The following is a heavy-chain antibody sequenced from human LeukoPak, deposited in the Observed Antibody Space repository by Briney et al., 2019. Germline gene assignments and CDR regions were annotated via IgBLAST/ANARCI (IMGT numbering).Heavy chain of an antibody. CDR2: INHSGST. J-gene: IGHJ4*02. Sequence: SETLSLTCVVYGGSFSGYYWSYIRQPPGKGLEWIGEINHSGSTNYNPSLKSRVTISVDTSKNQFSLRLSSVTAADTAVYYCARPSGYASNYYYFDYWGQGTLVTVSS. CDR1: GGSFSGYY. D-gene: IGHD5-12*01. V-gene: IGHV4-34*01. CDR3: ARPSGYASNYYYFDY.